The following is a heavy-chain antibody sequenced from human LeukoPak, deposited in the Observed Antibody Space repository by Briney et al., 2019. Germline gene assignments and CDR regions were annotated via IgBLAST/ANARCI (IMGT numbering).Heavy chain of an antibody. CDR1: GFTFSSYW. D-gene: IGHD3-22*01. CDR3: ATHYYYYDSSGYYFGYFQH. Sequence: GGSLRLSCAASGFTFSSYWMHWVRQAPGKGLVWVSRINSDGSSTSYADSVKGRFTISRDNAKNTLYLQMNSLRAEDTAVYYCATHYYYYDSSGYYFGYFQHWGQGTLVTVSS. J-gene: IGHJ1*01. CDR2: INSDGSST. V-gene: IGHV3-74*01.